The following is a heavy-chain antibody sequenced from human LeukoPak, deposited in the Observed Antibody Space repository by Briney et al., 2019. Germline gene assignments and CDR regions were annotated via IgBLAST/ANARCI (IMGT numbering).Heavy chain of an antibody. CDR3: ARDEGYEGDYSRYFDL. Sequence: GASVKVSCKASGYTFTGYYMHWVRQAPGQGLEWMGWINPNSGCTNYAQKFQGRVTMTRDTSISTAYMELSRLRSDDTAVYYCARDEGYEGDYSRYFDLWGRGTLVTVSS. D-gene: IGHD4-11*01. CDR2: INPNSGCT. CDR1: GYTFTGYY. J-gene: IGHJ2*01. V-gene: IGHV1-2*02.